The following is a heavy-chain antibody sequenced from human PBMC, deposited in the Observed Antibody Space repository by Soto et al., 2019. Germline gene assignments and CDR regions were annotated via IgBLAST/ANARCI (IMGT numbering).Heavy chain of an antibody. J-gene: IGHJ4*02. V-gene: IGHV3-23*01. CDR3: AKDRKSGSGWYWDY. CDR2: ISGSGTST. Sequence: GGSLRLSCAASGFTFSNFAMSWVRQAPGKGLEWVSAISGSGTSTYDADSVKGRFSISRDNSKNTLYLQMNSLRAEETAVYYCAKDRKSGSGWYWDYWGQGTLVTVSS. CDR1: GFTFSNFA. D-gene: IGHD6-19*01.